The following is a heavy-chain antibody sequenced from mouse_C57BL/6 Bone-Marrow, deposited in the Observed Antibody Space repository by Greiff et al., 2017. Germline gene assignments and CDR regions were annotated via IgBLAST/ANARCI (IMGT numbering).Heavy chain of an antibody. Sequence: VQLQQSGPELVKPGASVKISCKASGYSFTGYFMYWVKQSHGKSLEWIGRINPYNGDTFYNQKFKGKATLTVDKSSSTAHMELLSLKSEDFAVYYCAREYYGSSGFDYWGQGTTLTVSS. CDR3: AREYYGSSGFDY. CDR2: INPYNGDT. V-gene: IGHV1-37*01. J-gene: IGHJ2*01. D-gene: IGHD1-1*01. CDR1: GYSFTGYF.